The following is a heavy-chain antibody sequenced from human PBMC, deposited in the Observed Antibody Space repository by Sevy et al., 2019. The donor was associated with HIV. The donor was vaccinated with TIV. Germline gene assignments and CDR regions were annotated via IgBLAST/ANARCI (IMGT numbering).Heavy chain of an antibody. CDR3: TTRGLRYFDWLLPADAFDI. CDR1: GFTFSNAW. J-gene: IGHJ3*02. CDR2: IKSKTDGGTT. Sequence: GGSLRLSCAASGFTFSNAWMSWVRQAPGKGLEWVGRIKSKTDGGTTDYAAPVKGRFTISRDDSKNTLYLQMNSLKTEDTTVYYCTTRGLRYFDWLLPADAFDIWGQGTMVTVSS. V-gene: IGHV3-15*01. D-gene: IGHD3-9*01.